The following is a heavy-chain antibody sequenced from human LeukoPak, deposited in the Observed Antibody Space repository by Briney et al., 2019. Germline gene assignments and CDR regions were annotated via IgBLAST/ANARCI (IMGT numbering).Heavy chain of an antibody. CDR1: GYAFTSYS. CDR2: INPSGGST. CDR3: VGGSGWTDAFDI. D-gene: IGHD6-19*01. V-gene: IGHV1-46*01. J-gene: IGHJ3*02. Sequence: ASVKVSCKASGYAFTSYSMHWVRQAPGQGLEWMGIINPSGGSTSYAQKFQGRATMTRDTSTSTLYMELSSLRSEDTAVYYCVGGSGWTDAFDIWGQGTMVTVSS.